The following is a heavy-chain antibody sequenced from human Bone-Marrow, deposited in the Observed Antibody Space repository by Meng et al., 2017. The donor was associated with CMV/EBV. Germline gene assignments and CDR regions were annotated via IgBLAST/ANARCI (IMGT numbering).Heavy chain of an antibody. CDR3: ATRGLEDIVVVPAAIHYYGMDV. Sequence: ASVKVSCKVSGYTLTELSMHWVRQAPGKGLEWMGGFDPEDGETSYAQKFQGRVTMTEDTSTDTAYMELSSLRSEDTAVYYCATRGLEDIVVVPAAIHYYGMDVWGQGTTVTFSS. CDR1: GYTLTELS. J-gene: IGHJ6*02. V-gene: IGHV1-24*01. CDR2: FDPEDGET. D-gene: IGHD2-2*02.